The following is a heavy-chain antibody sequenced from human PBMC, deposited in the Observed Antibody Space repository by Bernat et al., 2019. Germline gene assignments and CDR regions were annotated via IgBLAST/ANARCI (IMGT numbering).Heavy chain of an antibody. V-gene: IGHV4-34*01. J-gene: IGHJ5*02. Sequence: QVHLQQWGAGLLKPSETLSLTCAVYGGSFSGYYWSWIRQPPGKGLEWIGEINHSGITTYNPSLKSRVTISVDTAKNQFSLMRSSVPDAETAVYSCARDEGGVTGTTSVDPWGQGTLVTVSS. D-gene: IGHD1-7*01. CDR2: INHSGIT. CDR1: GGSFSGYY. CDR3: ARDEGGVTGTTSVDP.